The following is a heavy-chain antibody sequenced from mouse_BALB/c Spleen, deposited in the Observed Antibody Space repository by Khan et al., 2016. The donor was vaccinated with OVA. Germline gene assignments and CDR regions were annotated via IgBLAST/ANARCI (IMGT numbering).Heavy chain of an antibody. CDR1: GFTLSRYA. V-gene: IGHV5-9-3*01. CDR2: ISSGGTYT. D-gene: IGHD2-3*01. Sequence: EVELVESGGGLVKPGGSLKVSCAVSGFTLSRYAMSWVRQTPEKRLEWVATISSGGTYTYYPDSVKGRFTISRDHAENTLYLQRSSLRSEDTAMYYCARSDGYYGRGAMDYWGQGTSVTVSS. CDR3: ARSDGYYGRGAMDY. J-gene: IGHJ4*01.